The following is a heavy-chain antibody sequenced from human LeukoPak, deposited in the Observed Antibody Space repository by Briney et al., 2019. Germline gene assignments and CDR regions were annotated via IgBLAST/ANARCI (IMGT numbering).Heavy chain of an antibody. V-gene: IGHV3-48*03. CDR2: ISGSSSGSTSII. CDR1: GFTFSSYE. CDR3: ARDFWSGYYTED. Sequence: SGGSLRLSCAASGFTFSSYEMNWVRQAPGKGLEWVSYISGSSSGSTSIIHYADSVKGRFTISRDNAKNSLHLQMDSLSAEDTAVYYCARDFWSGYYTEDWGQGALVIVSS. J-gene: IGHJ4*02. D-gene: IGHD3-3*01.